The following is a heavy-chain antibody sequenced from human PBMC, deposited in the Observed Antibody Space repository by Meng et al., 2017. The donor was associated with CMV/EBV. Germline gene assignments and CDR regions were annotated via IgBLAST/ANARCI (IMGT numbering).Heavy chain of an antibody. CDR3: ARIVGDPTFTSLNGGMDV. J-gene: IGHJ6*02. Sequence: SVKVSCKASGGTFSSYAISWVRQAPGQGLEWMGGIIPIFGTANYAQKSQGRVTITTDESTSTAYMELSSLRSEDTAVYYCARIVGDPTFTSLNGGMDVWGQGTTVTVSS. CDR1: GGTFSSYA. V-gene: IGHV1-69*05. CDR2: IIPIFGTA. D-gene: IGHD5-12*01.